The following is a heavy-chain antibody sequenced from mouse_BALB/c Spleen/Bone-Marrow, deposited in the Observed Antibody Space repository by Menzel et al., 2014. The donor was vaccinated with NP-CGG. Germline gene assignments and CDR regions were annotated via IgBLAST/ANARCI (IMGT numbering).Heavy chain of an antibody. V-gene: IGHV1-69*02. J-gene: IGHJ4*01. Sequence: VQLQQSGAELVRPGASVKLSCRASGYTFTSYWINWGKQRPGQGLEWIGNIYPSDTYTNYNQRFKDKATLTVDKSSSTAYMQLSSPTSEDSAVYYCTRYGNSHYYAVDYWGQGTSVTVSS. D-gene: IGHD1-1*01. CDR3: TRYGNSHYYAVDY. CDR2: IYPSDTYT. CDR1: GYTFTSYW.